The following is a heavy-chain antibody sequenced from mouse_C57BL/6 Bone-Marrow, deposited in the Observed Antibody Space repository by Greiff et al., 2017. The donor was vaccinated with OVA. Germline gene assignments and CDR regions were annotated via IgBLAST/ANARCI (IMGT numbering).Heavy chain of an antibody. CDR2: IWSGGST. J-gene: IGHJ4*01. V-gene: IGHV2-2*01. CDR3: ARNERLRRLYYYAMDY. CDR1: GFSLTSYG. D-gene: IGHD2-4*01. Sequence: VQLKESGPGLVQPSQSLSITCTVSGFSLTSYGVHWVRQSPGKGLEWLGVIWSGGSTDYNAAFISRLSISKDNSKSQVFFKMNSLQADDTAIYYCARNERLRRLYYYAMDYWGQGTSVTVSS.